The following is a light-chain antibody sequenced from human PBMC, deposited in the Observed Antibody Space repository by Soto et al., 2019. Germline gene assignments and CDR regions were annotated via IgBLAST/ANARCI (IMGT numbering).Light chain of an antibody. CDR2: EGS. V-gene: IGLV2-23*01. CDR1: SSDVGRYNL. Sequence: QLVLTQPASVSGSPGQSITISCTGTSSDVGRYNLVSWYQQHPGKAPKLMIYEGSKRPSGVFNRFAGSKSGNTASLTISGLQAEDEADYYCCSYAGSSTYVFGTGTKLTVL. CDR3: CSYAGSSTYV. J-gene: IGLJ1*01.